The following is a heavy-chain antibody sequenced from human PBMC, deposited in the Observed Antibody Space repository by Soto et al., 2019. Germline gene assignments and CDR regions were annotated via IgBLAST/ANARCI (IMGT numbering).Heavy chain of an antibody. CDR2: INWNSGRI. CDR1: GFTFDDYG. V-gene: IGHV3-9*01. Sequence: GGSLRLSCAASGFTFDDYGFHWVRQAPGKGLEWVSSINWNSGRIAYADSVKGRFTISRDNAKNSLYLQMNSLRPEDTALYFCAKDRAYSSSCLDYWGQGTLVTVSS. J-gene: IGHJ4*02. CDR3: AKDRAYSSSCLDY. D-gene: IGHD6-13*01.